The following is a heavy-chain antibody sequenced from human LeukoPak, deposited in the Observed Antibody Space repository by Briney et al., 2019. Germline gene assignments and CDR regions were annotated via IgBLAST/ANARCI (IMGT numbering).Heavy chain of an antibody. CDR1: GFTFIRYV. D-gene: IGHD3-9*01. CDR3: AKTEGYDILTGLDY. J-gene: IGHJ4*02. CDR2: IGASGGST. V-gene: IGHV3-23*01. Sequence: GGSLRLSCATSGFTFIRYVMSLVRQAPGKGLEWVSGIGASGGSTYYADSVKGRFTISRDNSKNTLYLQMNSLRTEDTAVYYCAKTEGYDILTGLDYWGQGTLVTVSS.